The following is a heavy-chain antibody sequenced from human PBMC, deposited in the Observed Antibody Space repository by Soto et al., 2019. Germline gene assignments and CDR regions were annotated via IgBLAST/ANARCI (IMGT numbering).Heavy chain of an antibody. J-gene: IGHJ4*02. D-gene: IGHD6-19*01. Sequence: LSLTCTVAGGSISSSSYYWGWIRQPPGKGLEWIGSIHYSGNTYYNPSLKSRVIISVDTSKSQFSLKLSSVTAADTAVHYCARLRYSSGWPVDYWGQRTLVTVST. V-gene: IGHV4-39*01. CDR3: ARLRYSSGWPVDY. CDR1: GGSISSSSYY. CDR2: IHYSGNT.